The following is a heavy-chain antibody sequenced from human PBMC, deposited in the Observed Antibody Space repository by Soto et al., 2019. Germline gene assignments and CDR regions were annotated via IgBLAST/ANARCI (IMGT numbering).Heavy chain of an antibody. Sequence: QVQLQESGPGLVKPSQTLSLTCTVSGVSMGSGDYYWSWIRQPPGKGLEWIGYIYKTGSAYYNPSLQSQLTMSVDTSKNQFSLNVYYVTAAETAVYYCARYSGPDVYFDYWGQGTLVTVSS. CDR2: IYKTGSA. V-gene: IGHV4-30-4*01. CDR3: ARYSGPDVYFDY. D-gene: IGHD5-12*01. CDR1: GVSMGSGDYY. J-gene: IGHJ4*02.